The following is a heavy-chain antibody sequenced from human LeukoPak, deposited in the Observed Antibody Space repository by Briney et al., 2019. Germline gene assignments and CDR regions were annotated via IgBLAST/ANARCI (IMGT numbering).Heavy chain of an antibody. J-gene: IGHJ4*02. CDR1: GGSISSYY. CDR2: IYYSGST. V-gene: IGHV4-59*12. D-gene: IGHD4-17*01. CDR3: ARTHTVNDPYFDY. Sequence: SETLSLTCTVSGGSISSYYWSWIRQPPGKGLEWIGYIYYSGSTNYNPSLKSRVTISVDTSKNHFSLKLTSVTAADTAVYYCARTHTVNDPYFDYWAREPWSPSPQ.